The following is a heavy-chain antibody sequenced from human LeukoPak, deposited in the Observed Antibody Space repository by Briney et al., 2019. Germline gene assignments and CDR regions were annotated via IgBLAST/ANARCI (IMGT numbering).Heavy chain of an antibody. V-gene: IGHV1-69*13. CDR1: GGTFSSYA. CDR3: ATAAYYYDSSGYWGGYYYYYYMDV. Sequence: ASVKVSCKASGGTFSSYAISWVLQAPGQGLEWMGWIIPIFGTANYAQKFQGRVTITADESTSTAYMELSSLRSEDTAVYYCATAAYYYDSSGYWGGYYYYYYMDVWGKGTTVTVSS. D-gene: IGHD3-22*01. J-gene: IGHJ6*03. CDR2: IIPIFGTA.